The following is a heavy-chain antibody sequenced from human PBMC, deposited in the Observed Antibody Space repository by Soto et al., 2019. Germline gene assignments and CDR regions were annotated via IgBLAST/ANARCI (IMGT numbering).Heavy chain of an antibody. D-gene: IGHD6-13*01. CDR3: AKEEGSTWYPTDH. Sequence: EVQLLESGGGLVRPGGSLRLSCSASGFDFSDYAMSWVRQAPGKGLEWVSVISGSAGSTFYGDSAKGRFTISRDNSRNTLYLQMNSLRVEDTAIYYCAKEEGSTWYPTDHWGPGTLVTVSS. CDR1: GFDFSDYA. CDR2: ISGSAGST. J-gene: IGHJ4*02. V-gene: IGHV3-23*01.